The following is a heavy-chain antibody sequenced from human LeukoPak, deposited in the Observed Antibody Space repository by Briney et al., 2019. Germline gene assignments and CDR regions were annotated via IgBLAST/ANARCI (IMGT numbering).Heavy chain of an antibody. CDR1: GFTFSSYS. CDR3: ATKPVGATNY. Sequence: GGSLRLSCAASGFTFSSYSMNWVRQAPGKGLEWVSSISSSSSYIYYADSVKGRFTISRGNAKNSLYLQMNSLRAEDTAVYYCATKPVGATNYWGQGTLVTVSS. D-gene: IGHD1-26*01. V-gene: IGHV3-21*01. J-gene: IGHJ4*02. CDR2: ISSSSSYI.